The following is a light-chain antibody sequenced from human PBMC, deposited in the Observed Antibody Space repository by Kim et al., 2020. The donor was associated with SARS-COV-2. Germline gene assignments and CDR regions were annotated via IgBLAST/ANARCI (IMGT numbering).Light chain of an antibody. CDR2: GNS. J-gene: IGLJ3*02. CDR1: SSNIGSGYE. CDR3: QSYDSSLSSWV. V-gene: IGLV1-40*01. Sequence: QRVTISCTGSSSNIGSGYEVHWYQQLPGTAPKLLIYGNSNRPSGVPDRFSGSKSGTSASLAITGLQAEDEADYYCQSYDSSLSSWVFGGGTQLTVL.